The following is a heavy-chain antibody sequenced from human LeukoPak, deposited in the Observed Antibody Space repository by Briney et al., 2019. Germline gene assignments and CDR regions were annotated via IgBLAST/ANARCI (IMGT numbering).Heavy chain of an antibody. CDR2: IKQDGSEK. CDR1: GFTFSSYG. CDR3: ASGVAGTGGAHFDY. Sequence: GGSLRLSCAASGFTFSSYGMSWVRQAPGKGLEWVANIKQDGSEKYYVDSVKGRFTISRDNAKNSLYLQMNSLRAEDTAVYYCASGVAGTGGAHFDYWGQGTLVTVSS. D-gene: IGHD6-19*01. J-gene: IGHJ4*02. V-gene: IGHV3-7*01.